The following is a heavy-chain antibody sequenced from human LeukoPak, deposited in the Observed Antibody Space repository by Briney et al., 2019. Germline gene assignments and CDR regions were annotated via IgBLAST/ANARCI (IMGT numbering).Heavy chain of an antibody. V-gene: IGHV3-30*02. Sequence: GGSLRLSCAVSGFTFSSYGMHWVRQAPGKGLEWVAFIRYDGSNTYYADSVKGRFTISRDNSKNTLYLQMDTLRAEDTAVYYCARGNGDYEKVFDYWGQGTLVTVSS. J-gene: IGHJ4*02. D-gene: IGHD4-17*01. CDR1: GFTFSSYG. CDR3: ARGNGDYEKVFDY. CDR2: IRYDGSNT.